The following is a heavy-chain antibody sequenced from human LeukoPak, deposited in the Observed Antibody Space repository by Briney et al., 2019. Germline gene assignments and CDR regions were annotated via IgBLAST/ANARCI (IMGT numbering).Heavy chain of an antibody. J-gene: IGHJ2*01. Sequence: GGSLRLSCAASGFTFRSYWMHWVRQAPGKGLVWVSRINSDGSSTSYADSVKGRFTISRDNAKNTLYLQMNSLRAEDTAVYYCARGATVTPYWYFDLWGRGTLVTVSS. CDR2: INSDGSST. D-gene: IGHD4-17*01. CDR3: ARGATVTPYWYFDL. V-gene: IGHV3-74*01. CDR1: GFTFRSYW.